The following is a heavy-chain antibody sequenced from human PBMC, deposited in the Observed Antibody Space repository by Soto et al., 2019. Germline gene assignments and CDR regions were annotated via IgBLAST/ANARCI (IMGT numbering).Heavy chain of an antibody. Sequence: SETLSLTCAVSGYSISSGYYWGWIRQPPGKGLEWIGSMYHSGSTYYNPSLKSRVTISVDTSKNQFSLKLSSVTAADTAVYYCARDAITAVRGVNSWFDPWAREPWSPSPQ. CDR2: MYHSGST. CDR1: GYSISSGYY. V-gene: IGHV4-38-2*02. D-gene: IGHD3-10*01. CDR3: ARDAITAVRGVNSWFDP. J-gene: IGHJ5*02.